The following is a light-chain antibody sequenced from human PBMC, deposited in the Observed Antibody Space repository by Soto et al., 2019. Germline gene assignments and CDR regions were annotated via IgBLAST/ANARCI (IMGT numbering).Light chain of an antibody. CDR1: QSVSSSH. CDR2: GAS. CDR3: QQYGSSPPGT. J-gene: IGKJ1*01. Sequence: EIVLTQSPGTLSLSPGERATLSCRASQSVSSSHLAWYQQKPGQAPRLLIYGASIRSTGIPDRFSGSGSETDFTLTISRLEPEDFAVYYCQQYGSSPPGTFGQATKVEIK. V-gene: IGKV3-20*01.